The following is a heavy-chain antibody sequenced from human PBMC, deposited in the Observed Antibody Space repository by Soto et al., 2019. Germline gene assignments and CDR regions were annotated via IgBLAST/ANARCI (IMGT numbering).Heavy chain of an antibody. J-gene: IGHJ4*02. CDR2: MNPNSGNT. CDR3: ARVYCGGDCYSGGFDY. CDR1: GYTFTSYD. V-gene: IGHV1-8*01. Sequence: QVQLVQSGAEVKKPGASVKVSCKASGYTFTSYDINWVRQATGQGLEWMGWMNPNSGNTGYAQKFQGRVTMTRNTSISTAYMELSSLRSEDTAVYYCARVYCGGDCYSGGFDYWGQGTPVTVSS. D-gene: IGHD2-21*02.